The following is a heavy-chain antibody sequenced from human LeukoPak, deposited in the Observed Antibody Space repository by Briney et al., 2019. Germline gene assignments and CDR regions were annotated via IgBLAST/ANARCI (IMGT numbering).Heavy chain of an antibody. CDR3: ARVKGAYGDYEYYFDY. Sequence: GASVKVSCKASGYTFTSYDINWVRQATGQGLEWMGWMNPNSGNTGYAQKFQGRVTITTDESTSTAYMELSSLRSEDTAVYYCARVKGAYGDYEYYFDYWGQGTLVTVSS. CDR2: MNPNSGNT. CDR1: GYTFTSYD. V-gene: IGHV1-8*01. J-gene: IGHJ4*02. D-gene: IGHD4-17*01.